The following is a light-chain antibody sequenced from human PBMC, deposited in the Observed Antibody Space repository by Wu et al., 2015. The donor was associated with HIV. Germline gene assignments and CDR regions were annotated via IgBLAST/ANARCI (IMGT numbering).Light chain of an antibody. CDR1: QSVYSSY. Sequence: EIVLTQSPGTLSLSPGERVTLSCRASQSVYSSYLAWYQQKPGQAPRLLIYDASTRATGIPDKFSGSGPGTDFTLTISRLEPEDFAVYYCQQYGSYPYSFGQGTKLEIK. CDR3: QQYGSYPYS. V-gene: IGKV3-20*01. J-gene: IGKJ2*03. CDR2: DAS.